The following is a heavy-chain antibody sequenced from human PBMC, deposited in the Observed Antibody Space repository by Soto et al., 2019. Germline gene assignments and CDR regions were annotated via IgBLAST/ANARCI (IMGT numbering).Heavy chain of an antibody. J-gene: IGHJ4*02. CDR1: GYTLASYA. V-gene: IGHV1-3*01. CDR2: INAGNGNT. Sequence: GASVEVSCKDSGYTLASYAMHWVRQAPGQRLEWMGWINAGNGNTKYSQKFQGRVTITRDTSASTAYMELSSLRSEDTAVYYCARDSPPTDYWGQGTLVTVS. CDR3: ARDSPPTDY.